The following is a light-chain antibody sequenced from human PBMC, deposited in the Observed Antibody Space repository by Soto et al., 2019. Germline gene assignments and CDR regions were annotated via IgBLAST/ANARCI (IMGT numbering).Light chain of an antibody. CDR3: SSYTTSNTRQIV. CDR2: DVS. V-gene: IGLV2-14*01. CDR1: SSDVCGYTY. Sequence: QSVLTQPASVSGSPGQAITISCTGTSSDVCGYTYVSWYQQHPGKAPKFIIYDVSNRPSGVSNRFSGSKSGNTASLTISGLQAEDEADYYCSSYTTSNTRQIVFGTGTKVPVL. J-gene: IGLJ1*01.